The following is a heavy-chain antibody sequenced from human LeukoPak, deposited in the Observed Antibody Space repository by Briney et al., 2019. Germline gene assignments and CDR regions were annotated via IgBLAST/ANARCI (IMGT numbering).Heavy chain of an antibody. V-gene: IGHV4-39*07. D-gene: IGHD3-3*01. Sequence: PSETLSLTCTVSVGSISSSSYYWGWIRQPPGKGLECIGSIYYSGSTYYNPSRKSRVTISVDTSKNQLSVQRSSVTAADTAVYYCARFGGIFRNWFDAWGQGTLVTVSS. CDR3: ARFGGIFRNWFDA. CDR1: VGSISSSSYY. J-gene: IGHJ5*02. CDR2: IYYSGST.